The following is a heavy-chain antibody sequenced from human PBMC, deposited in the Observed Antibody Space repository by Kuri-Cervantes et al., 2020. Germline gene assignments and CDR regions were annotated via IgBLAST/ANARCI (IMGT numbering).Heavy chain of an antibody. CDR3: AKDWGFGRENYFGY. V-gene: IGHV3-48*01. Sequence: GGSLRLSCAASGFTFSSYSMNWVRQAPGKGLEWVSYISSSSSTIYYADSVKGRFTISRDNAKNSLYLQMNGLRPEDTALYYCAKDWGFGRENYFGYWGQGTLVTVSS. CDR1: GFTFSSYS. CDR2: ISSSSSTI. D-gene: IGHD3-16*01. J-gene: IGHJ4*02.